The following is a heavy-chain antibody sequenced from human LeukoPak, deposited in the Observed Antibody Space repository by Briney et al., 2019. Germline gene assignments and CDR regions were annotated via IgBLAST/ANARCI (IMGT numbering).Heavy chain of an antibody. CDR2: ISGSGGST. CDR3: ALVGPEVGATPIGY. V-gene: IGHV3-23*01. J-gene: IGHJ4*02. Sequence: AGGSLRLSCAASGFTFSSYAMSWVRQAPGKGLEWVSAISGSGGSTYYADSVKGRFTISRDNSENTLYLQMNSLRAEDTAVYYCALVGPEVGATPIGYWGQGTLVTVSS. D-gene: IGHD1-26*01. CDR1: GFTFSSYA.